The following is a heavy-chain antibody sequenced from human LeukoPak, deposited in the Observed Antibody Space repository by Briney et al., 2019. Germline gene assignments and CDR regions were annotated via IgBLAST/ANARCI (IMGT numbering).Heavy chain of an antibody. CDR1: GFTFSTYW. V-gene: IGHV3-21*01. CDR2: ISSSSSYI. D-gene: IGHD3-3*01. CDR3: ARDSVNYDFWSGYYPRAFDI. Sequence: GGSLRLSCAASGFTFSTYWVTWVRQAPGKGLEWVSSISSSSSYIYYADSVKGRFTISRDNAKNSLYLQMNSLRAEDTAVYYCARDSVNYDFWSGYYPRAFDIRGQGTMVTVSS. J-gene: IGHJ3*02.